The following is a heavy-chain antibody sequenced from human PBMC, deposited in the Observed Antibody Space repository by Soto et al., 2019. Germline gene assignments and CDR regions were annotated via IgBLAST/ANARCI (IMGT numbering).Heavy chain of an antibody. V-gene: IGHV4-30-2*01. CDR2: IYHSGST. CDR3: ARVPDR. D-gene: IGHD2-2*01. Sequence: QLQLQESGSGLVKPSQTLSLTCAVSGGSISSGGYSWSWIRQPPGKGLEWIGYIYHSGSTYYNPSLKGRVPTSVDTSKNDFAVKLSSRTAADTAVYYCARVPDRWRQGTLDTVSS. CDR1: GGSISSGGYS. J-gene: IGHJ5*02.